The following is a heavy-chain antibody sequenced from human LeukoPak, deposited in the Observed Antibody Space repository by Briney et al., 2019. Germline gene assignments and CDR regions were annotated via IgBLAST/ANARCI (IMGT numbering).Heavy chain of an antibody. CDR1: GFTFSDAW. Sequence: GGSLRLSCAASGFTFSDAWMFWVRQAPGKGLEWVGRIKSKSDGGTTDYAAPVKGRFTMSRDDSENTLYLQMNSLRAEDTAVYYCARDRSSGWSWYFDYWGQGTLVTVSS. CDR2: IKSKSDGGTT. D-gene: IGHD6-19*01. J-gene: IGHJ4*02. CDR3: ARDRSSGWSWYFDY. V-gene: IGHV3-15*01.